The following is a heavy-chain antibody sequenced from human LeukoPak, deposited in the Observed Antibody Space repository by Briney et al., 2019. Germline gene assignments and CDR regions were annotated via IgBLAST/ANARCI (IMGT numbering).Heavy chain of an antibody. V-gene: IGHV3-48*03. CDR2: ISTSGSTI. CDR1: GFPSSRYE. Sequence: GGSLRLPCAASGFPSSRYEVHWVRLAPGKGLEWLSYISTSGSTIYYADSVKGRFTISRDNARNSLYLQMNSLRADDTALYYYATEGGSGWTFNYWGQGALVTVSS. D-gene: IGHD6-19*01. J-gene: IGHJ4*02. CDR3: ATEGGSGWTFNY.